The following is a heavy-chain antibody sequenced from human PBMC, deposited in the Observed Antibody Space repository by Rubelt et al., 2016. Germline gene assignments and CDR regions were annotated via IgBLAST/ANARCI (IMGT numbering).Heavy chain of an antibody. Sequence: QLQLQESGPGLVKPSETLSLTCTVSGGSISSSSYYWGWIRQPPGKGLEWIGSIYYSGSTYYNPSLKSRVTISVDTSKNQFSLKLSSVTAADTAVYYWARGNVVGILDGFEIWGQGTTVTVSS. J-gene: IGHJ3*02. V-gene: IGHV4-39*07. CDR3: ARGNVVGILDGFEI. D-gene: IGHD2-21*01. CDR2: IYYSGST. CDR1: GGSISSSSYY.